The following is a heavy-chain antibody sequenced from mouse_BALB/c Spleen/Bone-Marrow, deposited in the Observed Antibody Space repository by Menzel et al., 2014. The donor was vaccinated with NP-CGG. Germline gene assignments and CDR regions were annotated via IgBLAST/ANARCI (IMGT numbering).Heavy chain of an antibody. V-gene: IGHV1-19*01. CDR3: SRNPFTTAIAWFAY. J-gene: IGHJ3*01. D-gene: IGHD1-2*01. CDR2: VNPYNGGT. CDR1: GYTFTDYY. Sequence: EVQLVESGPELVKPGASMKMSCKASGYTFTDYYMDWVKQSHGEGFEWIGRVNPYNGGTSYNQKFKGKATLTVGKSSSTAYMELNSLTSEDSAVYYCSRNPFTTAIAWFAYWGQGTLVTVSA.